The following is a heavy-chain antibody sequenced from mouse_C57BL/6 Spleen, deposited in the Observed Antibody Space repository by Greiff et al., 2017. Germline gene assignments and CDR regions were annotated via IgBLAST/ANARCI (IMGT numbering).Heavy chain of an antibody. CDR2: IDPSDSYT. CDR3: ASQPVRDYFDY. J-gene: IGHJ2*01. CDR1: GYTFTSYW. Sequence: VQLQQPGAELVRPGTSVKLSCKASGYTFTSYWMHWVKQRPGQGLEWIGVIDPSDSYTNYNQKFKGKATLTEDTSSSTAYMQLSSLTSEDSAVYYCASQPVRDYFDYWGQGTTLTVSS. V-gene: IGHV1-59*01. D-gene: IGHD3-2*02.